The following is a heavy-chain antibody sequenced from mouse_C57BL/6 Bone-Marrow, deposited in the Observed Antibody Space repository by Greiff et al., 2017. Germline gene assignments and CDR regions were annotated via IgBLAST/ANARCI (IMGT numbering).Heavy chain of an antibody. CDR3: ARPGDYVEWYFDF. D-gene: IGHD2-13*01. V-gene: IGHV1-81*01. Sequence: QVQLQQSGAELARPGASVKLSCKASGYTFTSYGISWVKQRTGQGLEWIGEIYPRSGNTYYNEKFKGKATLTADKSSSTAYMELRSLTSEDSAVYFCARPGDYVEWYFDFWGTGTAVTVSS. CDR2: IYPRSGNT. CDR1: GYTFTSYG. J-gene: IGHJ1*03.